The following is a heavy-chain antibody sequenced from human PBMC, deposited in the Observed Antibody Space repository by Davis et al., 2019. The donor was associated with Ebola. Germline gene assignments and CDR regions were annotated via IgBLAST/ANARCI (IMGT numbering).Heavy chain of an antibody. CDR3: TSTAGTNDY. Sequence: GGSLRLSCTASGFTFGDYAMSWVRQAPGKGLEWVGFIRSKAYGGTTEYAASVKGRFTISRDDSKSIAYLQMNSLKTEDTAVYYCTSTAGTNDYWGQGTLVTVSS. CDR2: IRSKAYGGTT. CDR1: GFTFGDYA. D-gene: IGHD6-13*01. J-gene: IGHJ4*02. V-gene: IGHV3-49*04.